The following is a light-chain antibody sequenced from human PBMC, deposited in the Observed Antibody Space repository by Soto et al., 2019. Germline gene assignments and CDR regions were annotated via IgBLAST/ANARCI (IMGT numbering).Light chain of an antibody. CDR2: DVT. V-gene: IGLV2-14*03. Sequence: QSAVTQPASVSGSPGQSITISCTGTSSDVGGYNYVSWYQHHPGKAPKLIIYDVTNRPSGVSNPFSGSKSGNTASLTISGLQPEDEADYYCSSYTTSNTRQIVFGTGTKLTVL. CDR1: SSDVGGYNY. CDR3: SSYTTSNTRQIV. J-gene: IGLJ1*01.